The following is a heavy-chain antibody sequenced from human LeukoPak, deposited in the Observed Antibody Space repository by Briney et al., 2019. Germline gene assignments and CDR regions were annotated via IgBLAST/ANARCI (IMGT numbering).Heavy chain of an antibody. Sequence: ASVKVSCKASGYTFTSYDINWVRQAPGQGLEWMGIINPSGGSTSYAQKFQGRVTMTRDTSTSTVYMELSSLTSEDTAVYYCATATGYSYGYTYWGQGTLVTVSS. D-gene: IGHD5-18*01. J-gene: IGHJ4*02. V-gene: IGHV1-46*01. CDR3: ATATGYSYGYTY. CDR2: INPSGGST. CDR1: GYTFTSYD.